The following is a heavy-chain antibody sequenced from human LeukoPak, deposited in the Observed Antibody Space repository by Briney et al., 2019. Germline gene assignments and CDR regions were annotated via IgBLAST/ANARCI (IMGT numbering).Heavy chain of an antibody. CDR1: GFNLDDYG. J-gene: IGHJ6*03. D-gene: IGHD1-1*01. CDR2: IRYDGTNK. Sequence: GGSLRLSCAPSGFNLDDYGMHWVRQAPGKGLEWVAFIRYDGTNKYYADSVKGRFTISRDNSKNTLYLQMNSLRAEDTAVYYCATDPGASNYYYYYMDVWGKGTTVTVSS. V-gene: IGHV3-30*02. CDR3: ATDPGASNYYYYYMDV.